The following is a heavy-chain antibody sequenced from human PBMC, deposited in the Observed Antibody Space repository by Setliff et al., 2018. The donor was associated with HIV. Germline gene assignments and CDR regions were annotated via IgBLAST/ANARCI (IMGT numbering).Heavy chain of an antibody. CDR1: GFTFGDYA. Sequence: LRLSCAASGFTFGDYAIHWVRQAPGKGLEWVAVISYDGSYKNCAESVKGRFTISRDNSKNTLYVQMNSLRADDTAIYYCVRDLTTIVTRKVFDIWGQGTMVTVSS. D-gene: IGHD4-4*01. V-gene: IGHV3-30*04. J-gene: IGHJ3*02. CDR3: VRDLTTIVTRKVFDI. CDR2: ISYDGSYK.